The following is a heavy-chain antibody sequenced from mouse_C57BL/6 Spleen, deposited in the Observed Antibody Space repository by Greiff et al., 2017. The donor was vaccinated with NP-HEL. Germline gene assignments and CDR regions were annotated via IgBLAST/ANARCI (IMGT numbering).Heavy chain of an antibody. CDR2: IYPGDGDT. CDR3: ARSYYDYVAMDY. V-gene: IGHV1-82*01. CDR1: GYAFSSSW. D-gene: IGHD2-10*01. J-gene: IGHJ4*01. Sequence: VKLQESGPELVKPGASVKISCKASGYAFSSSWMNWVKQRPGKGLERIGRIYPGDGDTNYNGKFKGKATLTEDKSSSTAYMQLSSLTSEDSAVYICARSYYDYVAMDYWGQGTSVTVCS.